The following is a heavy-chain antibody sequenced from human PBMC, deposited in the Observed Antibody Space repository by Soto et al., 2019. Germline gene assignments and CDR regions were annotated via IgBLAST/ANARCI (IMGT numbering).Heavy chain of an antibody. CDR3: ARHGLYDILTGPPPPGMDV. D-gene: IGHD3-9*01. CDR2: IYYSGST. J-gene: IGHJ6*02. Sequence: SETLSLTCTVSGGSISSSSYYWGWIRQPPGKGLEWIGSIYYSGSTYYNPSLKSRVTISVDTSKNQFSLKLSSVTAADTAVYYCARHGLYDILTGPPPPGMDVWGQGTTVTVS. V-gene: IGHV4-39*01. CDR1: GGSISSSSYY.